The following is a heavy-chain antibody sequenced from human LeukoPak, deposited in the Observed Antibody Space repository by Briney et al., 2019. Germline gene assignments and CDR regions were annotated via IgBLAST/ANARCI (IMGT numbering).Heavy chain of an antibody. V-gene: IGHV3-23*01. CDR3: AKDSLWFGDLLVYYYYYGMDV. Sequence: QSGGSLRLSCAASGFTFSSYAMSWVRQAPGRGLEWVSAMSGSGGSTYYADSVKGRFTISRDNSKHPLYLQMNSLRAEDTAVYYCAKDSLWFGDLLVYYYYYGMDVWGQGTTVTVSS. D-gene: IGHD3-10*01. J-gene: IGHJ6*02. CDR2: MSGSGGST. CDR1: GFTFSSYA.